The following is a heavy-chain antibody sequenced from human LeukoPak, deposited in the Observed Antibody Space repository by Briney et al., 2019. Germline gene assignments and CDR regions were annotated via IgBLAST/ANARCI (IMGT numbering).Heavy chain of an antibody. CDR3: ARVSSGWGGLDY. D-gene: IGHD6-25*01. V-gene: IGHV3-74*01. J-gene: IGHJ4*02. Sequence: GGSLRLSCTASGFSFSGHWMHWARQRPGKRLVWVSRISPTGSTTSYADSVKGRFTVSRDNAKNTLYLQMNSLRAEDTAVYYCARVSSGWGGLDYWGQGTLVTVSS. CDR1: GFSFSGHW. CDR2: ISPTGSTT.